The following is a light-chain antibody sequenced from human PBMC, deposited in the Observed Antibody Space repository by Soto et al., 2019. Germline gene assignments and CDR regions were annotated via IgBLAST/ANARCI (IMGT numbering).Light chain of an antibody. V-gene: IGLV2-11*01. J-gene: IGLJ1*01. CDR2: DVS. CDR1: SSDVGGYNL. CDR3: YSYAGSYTFYV. Sequence: QSALTQPRSVSGSPGQSVTISCTGTSSDVGGYNLVSWYQQHPGKAPKLMIYDVSKRPSGVPDRFSGSKSGNTASLTISGLPAEDEAEYYCYSYAGSYTFYVFGTGTKLTVL.